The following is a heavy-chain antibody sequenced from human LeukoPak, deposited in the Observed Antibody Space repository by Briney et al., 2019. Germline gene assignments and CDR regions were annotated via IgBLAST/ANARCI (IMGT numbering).Heavy chain of an antibody. Sequence: GGSLRLSCTASGFTFTTHAMNWVRQAPGKGLEWVSYISPSGGTITYADSVKGRFTISRDNAKNSLYLQMNSLGAEDTAVYYCVRVRYCSSTNCHGGWFDPWGQGTLVTVSS. V-gene: IGHV3-48*03. CDR1: GFTFTTHA. CDR2: ISPSGGTI. J-gene: IGHJ5*02. D-gene: IGHD2-2*01. CDR3: VRVRYCSSTNCHGGWFDP.